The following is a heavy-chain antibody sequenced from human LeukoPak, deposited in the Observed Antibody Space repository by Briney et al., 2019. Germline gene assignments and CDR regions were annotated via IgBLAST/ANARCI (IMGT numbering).Heavy chain of an antibody. J-gene: IGHJ4*02. D-gene: IGHD6-13*01. CDR1: GLTFSDYY. Sequence: PGGSLILSCAVSGLTFSDYYMSWIRQAPGKGLEWVSYISSSGSSLFYADSVKGRFTISRDNAKNSLYLQMNSLRAEDTAVYYCARRPYSSSWYYFDYWGQGTLVTVSS. CDR2: ISSSGSSL. CDR3: ARRPYSSSWYYFDY. V-gene: IGHV3-11*04.